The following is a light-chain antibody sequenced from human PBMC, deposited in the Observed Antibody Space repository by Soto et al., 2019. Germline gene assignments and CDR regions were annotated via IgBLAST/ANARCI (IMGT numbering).Light chain of an antibody. J-gene: IGKJ1*01. Sequence: DIVMTQSADSLAVSLGERATINCKSSQSVFSNSNNKKYLAWYQQKPGQPPKLLIHWASIRESGVPDRFSGSGSGTDFTLPINSLQAEDGAVYYCQQYYSTPWTFGQATKVEIK. CDR1: QSVFSNSNNKKY. CDR3: QQYYSTPWT. V-gene: IGKV4-1*01. CDR2: WAS.